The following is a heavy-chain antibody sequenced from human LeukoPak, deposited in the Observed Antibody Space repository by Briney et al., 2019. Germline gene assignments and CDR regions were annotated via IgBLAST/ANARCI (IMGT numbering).Heavy chain of an antibody. D-gene: IGHD6-13*01. CDR2: IYHSGST. CDR1: GYSISRGYY. V-gene: IGHV4-38-2*02. J-gene: IGHJ6*03. CDR3: ATDSSSWFGYYYMDV. Sequence: SETLSLTCSVSGYSISRGYYWGWIRQPPGKGLEWIGNIYHSGSTSYNPSLKSRVTISVDTSKNQFSLKLTSVTAADAAVYYCATDSSSWFGYYYMDVWGRGTTVTVSS.